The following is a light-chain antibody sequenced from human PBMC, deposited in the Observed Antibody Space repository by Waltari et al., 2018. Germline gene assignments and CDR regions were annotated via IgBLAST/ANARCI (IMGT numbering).Light chain of an antibody. CDR2: GAT. CDR1: QSVSRA. J-gene: IGKJ1*01. Sequence: EIVCTQSPGTLSFSLGERATVSCRASQSVSRALALYQSKPGQAPRLLIYGATTRATGLPDRFSGSGSGTDFSLTISRLGPDDFAVYFCQHYLRLPVTFGQGTTVEI. CDR3: QHYLRLPVT. V-gene: IGKV3-20*01.